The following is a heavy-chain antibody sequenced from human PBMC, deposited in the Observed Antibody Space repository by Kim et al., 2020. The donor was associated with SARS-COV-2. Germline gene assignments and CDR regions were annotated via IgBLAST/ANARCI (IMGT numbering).Heavy chain of an antibody. CDR2: TYYRSKWYS. D-gene: IGHD4-4*01. CDR1: GDSVSSNSAA. Sequence: SQTLSLTCAISGDSVSSNSAAWSWIRQSPSRGLEWLGRTYYRSKWYSDYAPSVKSRITINAETSKSQISLQLNSVTPEDTAVYYCARDQVTSDAFDIWGQGTMVIVSS. V-gene: IGHV6-1*01. CDR3: ARDQVTSDAFDI. J-gene: IGHJ3*02.